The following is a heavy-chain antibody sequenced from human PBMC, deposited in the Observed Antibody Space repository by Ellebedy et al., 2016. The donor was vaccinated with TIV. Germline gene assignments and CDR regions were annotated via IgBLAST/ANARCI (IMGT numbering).Heavy chain of an antibody. CDR3: ARDLPDGYNSHFDY. V-gene: IGHV4-61*01. D-gene: IGHD5-24*01. Sequence: SETLSLXSTVSGCSVSSALHYWSWIRQPPGKGLVWIGYIYYSGRTNYNPSLKSRVTISVDTSRNQFSLKLSSVTAADTAAYYCARDLPDGYNSHFDYWGQGTLVTVSS. CDR1: GCSVSSALHY. CDR2: IYYSGRT. J-gene: IGHJ4*02.